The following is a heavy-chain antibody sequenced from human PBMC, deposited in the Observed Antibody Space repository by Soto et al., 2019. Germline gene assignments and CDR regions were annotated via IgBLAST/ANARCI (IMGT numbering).Heavy chain of an antibody. V-gene: IGHV3-66*01. CDR1: GFTVSSNY. D-gene: IGHD6-19*01. CDR3: ARDSRRGAVAAVNNWFDP. CDR2: IYSGGST. Sequence: EVQLVESGGGLVQPGGSLRLSCAASGFTVSSNYMSWVRQAPGKGLEWVSVIYSGGSTYYADSVKGRFTISRDNSKNTLYLQMNSLRAEDTAVYYCARDSRRGAVAAVNNWFDPWGQGTLVTVSS. J-gene: IGHJ5*02.